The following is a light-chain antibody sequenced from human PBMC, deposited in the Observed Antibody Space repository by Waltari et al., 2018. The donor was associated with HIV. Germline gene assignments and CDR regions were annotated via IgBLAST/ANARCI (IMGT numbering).Light chain of an antibody. CDR2: LRSDGRH. J-gene: IGLJ2*01. CDR1: SGHSTYG. CDR3: QTWATGIQV. Sequence: QVVLTQAPSASASLGASVKLTCTLSSGHSTYGIACHQQHPGQGPRYLMRLRSDGRHIRGDGIPDRFSGSSSGTERNLIITNLQSEDEADYYCQTWATGIQVFGGGTRLTVL. V-gene: IGLV4-69*01.